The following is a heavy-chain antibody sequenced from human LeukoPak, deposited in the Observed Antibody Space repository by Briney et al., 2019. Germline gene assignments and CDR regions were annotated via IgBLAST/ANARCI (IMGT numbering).Heavy chain of an antibody. CDR3: ARDGANKVRGVHYYYMDV. CDR1: GYTFTGYY. J-gene: IGHJ6*03. CDR2: INPNSGGT. D-gene: IGHD3-10*01. V-gene: IGHV1-2*06. Sequence: ASVKVSCKASGYTFTGYYMHWVRQAPGQGHEWMGRINPNSGGTNYAQKFQGRVTMTRDTSINTAYMELSRLTSDDTAVYYCARDGANKVRGVHYYYMDVWGKGTTVTVSS.